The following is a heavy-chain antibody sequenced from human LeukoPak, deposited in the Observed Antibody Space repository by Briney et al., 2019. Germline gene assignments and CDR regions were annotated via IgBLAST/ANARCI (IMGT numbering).Heavy chain of an antibody. CDR3: ARDQAMARGVIDAFDM. J-gene: IGHJ3*02. Sequence: PGGSLRLSCAASGFTFSDDWMSWVRQAPGKGLEWVANINQDGSEKKYVDSVKGRFTISRDNAKNSLYVQMDSLRVEDTAVYYCARDQAMARGVIDAFDMWGQGTMVTVPS. CDR1: GFTFSDDW. V-gene: IGHV3-7*01. D-gene: IGHD3-10*01. CDR2: INQDGSEK.